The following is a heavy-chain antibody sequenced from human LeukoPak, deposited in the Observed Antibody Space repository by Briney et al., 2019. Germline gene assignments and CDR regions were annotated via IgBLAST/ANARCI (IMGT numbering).Heavy chain of an antibody. D-gene: IGHD3-22*01. V-gene: IGHV3-30*18. Sequence: PGGSLRLSCAASGFTFSSYGMHWVRQAPGKGLEWVAVISYDGSNKYYADSVKGRFTISRDNSKNTLYPQMNSLRAEDTAVYYCAKEGRGTMIFPVLDYWGQGTLVTVSS. CDR3: AKEGRGTMIFPVLDY. CDR2: ISYDGSNK. J-gene: IGHJ4*02. CDR1: GFTFSSYG.